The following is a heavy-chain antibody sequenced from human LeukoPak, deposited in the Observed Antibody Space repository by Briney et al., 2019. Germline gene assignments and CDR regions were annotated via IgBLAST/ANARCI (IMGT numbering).Heavy chain of an antibody. CDR3: ARHQGSAWIGYYMAY. CDR2: IYHSGST. J-gene: IGHJ4*02. CDR1: DGSINSGGYY. Sequence: SETLSLTCTVSDGSINSGGYYWGWVRQPPGKGLEWIGSIYHSGSTYYNPSLKSRVTISVDTSMNQFSLKLSSVTAPDTAMYYCARHQGSAWIGYYMAYWGQGILVTVSS. V-gene: IGHV4-39*01. D-gene: IGHD3-3*01.